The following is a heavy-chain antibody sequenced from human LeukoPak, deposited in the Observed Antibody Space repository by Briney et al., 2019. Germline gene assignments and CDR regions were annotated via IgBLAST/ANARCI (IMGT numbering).Heavy chain of an antibody. CDR3: ARGECSGGSCYAHRWFDP. CDR1: GYTFTSYD. V-gene: IGHV1-8*01. CDR2: KNPNSGNT. D-gene: IGHD2-15*01. Sequence: ASVKVSCKASGYTFTSYDINWVRQATGQGLEWMGWKNPNSGNTGYAQKFQGRVTMTRNTSISTAYMELSSLRSEDTAVYYCARGECSGGSCYAHRWFDPWGQGTLVTVSS. J-gene: IGHJ5*02.